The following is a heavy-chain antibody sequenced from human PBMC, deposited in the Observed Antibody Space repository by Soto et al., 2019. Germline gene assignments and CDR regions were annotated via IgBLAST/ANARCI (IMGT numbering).Heavy chain of an antibody. CDR3: AGTDTPMGLMDI. CDR1: GGSISSYY. Sequence: PSETLSLTCIVSGGSISSYYWSWIRQPAGKGLEWIGHIYTSGSTNNNPSLKSRVTMSVDTSKNQFSLKLSSVTAADTAVYYCAGTDTPMGLMDIWGQGTMVTVSS. V-gene: IGHV4-4*07. CDR2: IYTSGST. J-gene: IGHJ3*02. D-gene: IGHD5-18*01.